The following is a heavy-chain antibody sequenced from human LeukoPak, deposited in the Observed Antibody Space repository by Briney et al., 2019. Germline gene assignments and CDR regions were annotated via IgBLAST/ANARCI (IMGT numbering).Heavy chain of an antibody. CDR1: GGSISSGGYS. D-gene: IGHD3-22*01. V-gene: IGHV4-30-2*01. CDR3: ARVALPYYDSSGYYRNDAFDI. CDR2: IYHSGST. J-gene: IGHJ3*02. Sequence: PSETLSLTCAVSGGSISSGGYSWSWLRQPPGKGLEWIVYIYHSGSTYYNPSLKSRVTISVDRSKNQFSLKLSSVTAADTAVYYCARVALPYYDSSGYYRNDAFDIWGQGTMVTVSS.